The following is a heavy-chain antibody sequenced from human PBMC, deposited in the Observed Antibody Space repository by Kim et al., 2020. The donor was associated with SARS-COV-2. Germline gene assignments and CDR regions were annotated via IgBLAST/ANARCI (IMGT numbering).Heavy chain of an antibody. CDR3: ASLSYYDYVWGSYRVMKGDAFDI. Sequence: GGSLRLSCAASGFTFSSYEMNWVRQAPGKGLEWVSYISSSGSTIYYADSVKGRFTISRDNAKNSLYLQMNSLRAEDTAVYYCASLSYYDYVWGSYRVMKGDAFDIWGQGTMVTVSS. V-gene: IGHV3-48*03. CDR1: GFTFSSYE. J-gene: IGHJ3*02. CDR2: ISSSGSTI. D-gene: IGHD3-16*02.